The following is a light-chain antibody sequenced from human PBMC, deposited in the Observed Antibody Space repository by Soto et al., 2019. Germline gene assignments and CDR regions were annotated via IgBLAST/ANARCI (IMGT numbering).Light chain of an antibody. J-gene: IGKJ5*01. CDR3: QQFNSYPQT. CDR1: QGISSA. Sequence: AIQLTQSPSSLSASVGDRVTITCRASQGISSALAWYQQKPGKAPKLLIYDASSLESGVPSRFSGSGSGTDFTLTISSRQPEDFATYYCQQFNSYPQTFGQGIRLEIK. CDR2: DAS. V-gene: IGKV1-13*02.